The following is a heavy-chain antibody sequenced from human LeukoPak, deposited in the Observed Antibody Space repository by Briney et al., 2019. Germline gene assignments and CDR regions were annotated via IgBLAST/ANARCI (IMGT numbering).Heavy chain of an antibody. CDR3: AKDRDSYGLFDY. D-gene: IGHD5-18*01. CDR1: GFTFSSYG. Sequence: PGGSLRLSCAASGFTFSSYGMHWVRQAPGKGLEWVAVISYDGSNKYYADSVKGRFTISRDNSKNTLYLQMNSLRAEDTAVYYCAKDRDSYGLFDYWGQGTLVTVSS. CDR2: ISYDGSNK. V-gene: IGHV3-30*18. J-gene: IGHJ4*02.